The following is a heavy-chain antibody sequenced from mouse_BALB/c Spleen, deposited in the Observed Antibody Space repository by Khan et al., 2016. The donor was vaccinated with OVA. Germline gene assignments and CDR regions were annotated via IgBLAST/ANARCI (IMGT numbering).Heavy chain of an antibody. V-gene: IGHV1-7*01. CDR1: GYTFTSYW. CDR3: TRDRIDY. CDR2: INPTSGYT. D-gene: IGHD3-2*01. Sequence: VQLQESGAELAKPGASVQMSCKASGYTFTSYWMHWVKQRPGQGLEWIGYINPTSGYTDYSENFKDKATLSADKSSSTAYMKLSRLTSEESAVDYCTRDRIDYWGQGTTLTVSS. J-gene: IGHJ2*01.